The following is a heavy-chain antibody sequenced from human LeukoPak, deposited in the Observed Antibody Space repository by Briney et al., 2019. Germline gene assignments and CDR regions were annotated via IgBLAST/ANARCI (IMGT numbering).Heavy chain of an antibody. CDR1: GGSISSSSYY. Sequence: SETLSLTCTVSGGSISSSSYYWGWIRQPPGKGLEWIGSIYYSASTYYNPSLKSRVTISVGTSKNQFSLKLSSVTAADTAVYYCARYSSYYYYMDVWGKGTTVTVSS. J-gene: IGHJ6*03. CDR2: IYYSAST. V-gene: IGHV4-39*01. CDR3: ARYSSYYYYMDV.